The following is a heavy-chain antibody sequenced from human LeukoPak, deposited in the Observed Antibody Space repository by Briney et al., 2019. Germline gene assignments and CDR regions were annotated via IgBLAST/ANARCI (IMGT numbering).Heavy chain of an antibody. D-gene: IGHD4/OR15-4a*01. CDR2: MDYSGRT. CDR3: ARAPRVLQDYHYAMDV. J-gene: IGHJ6*02. V-gene: IGHV4-39*02. CDR1: GGSISSSSYY. Sequence: SETLSLTCTVSGGSISSSSYYWGWIRQPPGKGVWGSGSMDYSGRTYYNPSVKSRVTMSVDTSKNHLSLKLSSVTAADTAVYHCARAPRVLQDYHYAMDVCGQGTTVTVSS.